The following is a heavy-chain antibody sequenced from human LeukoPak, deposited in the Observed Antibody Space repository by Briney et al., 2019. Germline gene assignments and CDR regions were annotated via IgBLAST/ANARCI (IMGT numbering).Heavy chain of an antibody. CDR2: VADDGRDK. Sequence: GGSLRLSCAASGFTFSNYGMHWVRQAPGKGPEWVAVVADDGRDKHHADSVKGRFTISRDNSKNMLLLQMNSLRPEDTAVYYCAKDGALSAAAYYFDYWGQGTLVTVSS. D-gene: IGHD4/OR15-4a*01. CDR1: GFTFSNYG. V-gene: IGHV3-30*18. CDR3: AKDGALSAAAYYFDY. J-gene: IGHJ4*02.